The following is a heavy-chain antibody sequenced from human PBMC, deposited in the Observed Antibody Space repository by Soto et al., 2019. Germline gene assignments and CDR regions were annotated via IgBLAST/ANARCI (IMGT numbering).Heavy chain of an antibody. J-gene: IGHJ4*02. CDR3: ARRYGRYFDY. Sequence: QVQLQESGPGLVKPSETLSLTCTVSGGSISSYYWSWIRQPPGKGLEWIGYIYYSGSTNYNPSLKRRVTISVDTSKNQSSLKLSSVTAAATAVYYCARRYGRYFDYWGQGTLVTVSS. V-gene: IGHV4-59*08. D-gene: IGHD4-17*01. CDR2: IYYSGST. CDR1: GGSISSYY.